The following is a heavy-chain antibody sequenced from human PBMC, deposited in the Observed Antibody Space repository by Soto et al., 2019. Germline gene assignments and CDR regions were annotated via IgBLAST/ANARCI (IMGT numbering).Heavy chain of an antibody. J-gene: IGHJ4*02. V-gene: IGHV1-2*02. D-gene: IGHD5-12*01. CDR1: GYTFTGYY. CDR3: ARHSGYDYVFDY. Sequence: ASVKVSCKASGYTFTGYYIHWVRQAPGQGLEWMGWINPNNGDTIYARKLQGRVTTTRDTSTSTAYMEMSSLTFDDTAVYYCARHSGYDYVFDYWGQGTLVTVSS. CDR2: INPNNGDT.